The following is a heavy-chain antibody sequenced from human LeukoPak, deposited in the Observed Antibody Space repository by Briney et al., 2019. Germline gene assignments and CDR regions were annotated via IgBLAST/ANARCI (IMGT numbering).Heavy chain of an antibody. CDR2: ISAYNGNT. J-gene: IGHJ5*02. CDR1: GYTFTSYG. Sequence: GASVKVSCKASGYTFTSYGISWVRQAPGQGLEWMGWISAYNGNTNYAQKLQGRVTMTTDTSTSTAYMELRSLRSDAPAVYYCARARITMVRGVLDPWGQGTLVTVSS. V-gene: IGHV1-18*04. D-gene: IGHD3-10*01. CDR3: ARARITMVRGVLDP.